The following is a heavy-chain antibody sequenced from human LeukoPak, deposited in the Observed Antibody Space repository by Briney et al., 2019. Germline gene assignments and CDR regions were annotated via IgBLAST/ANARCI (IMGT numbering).Heavy chain of an antibody. J-gene: IGHJ4*02. D-gene: IGHD6-13*01. V-gene: IGHV4-34*01. CDR1: GGSFSGCY. CDR3: ARGRAAAGIIGY. Sequence: PSETLSLTCAVYGGSFSGCYWSWIRQPPGKGLEWIGEINHSGSTNYNPSLKSRVTISVDTSKNQFSLKLSSVTAADTAVYYCARGRAAAGIIGYWGQGTLVTVSS. CDR2: INHSGST.